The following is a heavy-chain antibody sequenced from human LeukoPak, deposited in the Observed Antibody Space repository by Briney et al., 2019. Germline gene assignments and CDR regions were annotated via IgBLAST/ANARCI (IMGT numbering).Heavy chain of an antibody. V-gene: IGHV3-48*04. CDR3: ARDSSGIQLLDV. CDR2: ISSSSSTI. D-gene: IGHD5-18*01. CDR1: GFTFSSYS. Sequence: GGSLRLSCAASGFTFSSYSMNWVRQAPGKRLEWVSYISSSSSTIYYADSVKGRFTISRDNAKNSLYLQMNSLRAEDTAVYYCARDSSGIQLLDVWGKGTTVTVSS. J-gene: IGHJ6*04.